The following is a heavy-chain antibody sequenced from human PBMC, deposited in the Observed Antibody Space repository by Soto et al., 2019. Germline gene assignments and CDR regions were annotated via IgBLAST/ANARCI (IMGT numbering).Heavy chain of an antibody. CDR2: IKQDESEK. Sequence: EVQLVESGGGLVQPGGSLRLSCVASGFTLSTYWMNWVRQAPGKGLEWVANIKQDESEKYYVDSVKGRFTISRDNAKNSLYRQMNRLRAEDTAVYYCARGGEKYYDNRGGGRMDVWGQGTTVTVSS. V-gene: IGHV3-7*01. D-gene: IGHD3-22*01. CDR3: ARGGEKYYDNRGGGRMDV. CDR1: GFTLSTYW. J-gene: IGHJ6*02.